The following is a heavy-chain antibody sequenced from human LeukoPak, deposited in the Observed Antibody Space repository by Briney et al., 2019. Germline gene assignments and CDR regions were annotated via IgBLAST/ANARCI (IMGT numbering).Heavy chain of an antibody. J-gene: IGHJ5*02. CDR3: ARVNCGSTSCSTNWFDP. CDR1: GGSISSGDYY. CDR2: IYYSGNT. D-gene: IGHD2-2*01. Sequence: KASQTLSLTCTVSGGSISSGDYYWNWIRQPPGKGLEWIGYIYYSGNTYYNPSLKSRVIITIDTSRNQFSLKLTSVTAADTAVYYCARVNCGSTSCSTNWFDPWGQGTLVTVSS. V-gene: IGHV4-30-4*08.